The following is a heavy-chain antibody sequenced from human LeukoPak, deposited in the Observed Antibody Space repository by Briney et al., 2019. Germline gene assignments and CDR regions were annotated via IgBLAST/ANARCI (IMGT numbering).Heavy chain of an antibody. CDR1: GGSISSYY. Sequence: SETLSLTCTVSGGSISSYYWSWIRQPAGKGLEWIGRIYTSGSTNYNPSLKSRVTMSVDTSKNQFSLKLSSVTAADTAVYYCASTYYYDSSGYWDYWGQGTLVTVSS. CDR2: IYTSGST. D-gene: IGHD3-22*01. CDR3: ASTYYYDSSGYWDY. J-gene: IGHJ4*02. V-gene: IGHV4-4*07.